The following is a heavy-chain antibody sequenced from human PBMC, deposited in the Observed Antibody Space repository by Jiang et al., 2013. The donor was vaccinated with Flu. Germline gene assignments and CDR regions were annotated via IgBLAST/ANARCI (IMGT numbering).Heavy chain of an antibody. CDR2: IIPIFGTA. CDR1: GGTFSSYA. CDR3: ARGGDKLAYCGGDCYTYWYFDL. Sequence: GAEVKKPGSSVKVSCKASGGTFSSYAISWVRQAPGQGLEWMGGIIPIFGTANYAQKFQGRVTITADESTSTAYMELSSLRSEDTAVYYCARGGDKLAYCGGDCYTYWYFDLWGRGTLVTVSS. J-gene: IGHJ2*01. V-gene: IGHV1-69*01. D-gene: IGHD2-21*01.